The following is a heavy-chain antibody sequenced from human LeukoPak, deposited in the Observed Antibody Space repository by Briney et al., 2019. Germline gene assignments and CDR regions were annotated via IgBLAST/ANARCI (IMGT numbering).Heavy chain of an antibody. CDR3: ASRPAGSAWYGVFDY. CDR2: IYDSETT. V-gene: IGHV4-59*11. CDR1: GASMSNHY. J-gene: IGHJ4*02. D-gene: IGHD6-13*01. Sequence: SETLSLTCTVSGASMSNHYWSWIRQPPGKGLEWIGYIYDSETTNYNPSLSSQVTMSVDTSKTQFSLRLSSVTAADTALYYCASRPAGSAWYGVFDYWSRGTLVTVSS.